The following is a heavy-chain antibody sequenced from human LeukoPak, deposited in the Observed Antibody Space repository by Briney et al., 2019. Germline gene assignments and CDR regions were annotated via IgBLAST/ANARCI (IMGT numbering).Heavy chain of an antibody. CDR3: ARVYYDFWGGYYLSDNWFDP. Sequence: ASVKVSCKASGYTFTGYYMHWVRQAPGQGLEWMGRINPNSGGTNYAQKFQGRVTMTRDTSISTAYMELSRLRSDDTAVYYCARVYYDFWGGYYLSDNWFDPWGQGTLVTVSS. CDR2: INPNSGGT. J-gene: IGHJ5*02. D-gene: IGHD3-3*01. V-gene: IGHV1-2*06. CDR1: GYTFTGYY.